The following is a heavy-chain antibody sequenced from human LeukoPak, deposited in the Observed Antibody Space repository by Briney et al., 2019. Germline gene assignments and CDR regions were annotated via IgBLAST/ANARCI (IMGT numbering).Heavy chain of an antibody. J-gene: IGHJ4*02. V-gene: IGHV3-11*01. CDR2: ISSSGSTI. CDR3: AGAGEVIAAAGTSDY. Sequence: GGSLRLSCAASGFTFSDYYMSWVRQAPGKGLEWVSYISSSGSTIYYADSVKGRFTISRDNAKNSLYLQMNSLRAEDTAVYYCAGAGEVIAAAGTSDYWGQGTLVTVSS. D-gene: IGHD6-13*01. CDR1: GFTFSDYY.